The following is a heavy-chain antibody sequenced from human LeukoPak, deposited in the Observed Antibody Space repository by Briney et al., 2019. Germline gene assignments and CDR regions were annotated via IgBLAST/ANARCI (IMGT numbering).Heavy chain of an antibody. CDR3: ARVGSTSFNWFDP. CDR1: GGSISSYY. V-gene: IGHV4-59*01. D-gene: IGHD2-2*01. J-gene: IGHJ5*02. CDR2: IYYSGSN. Sequence: PSATLSLTCTVSGGSISSYYWSWIRQPPGKGLEWIGYIYYSGSNNYNPPLKSRVTISVDTSKNQFSLKLSSVTAADTAVYYCARVGSTSFNWFDPWGQGTLVTVSS.